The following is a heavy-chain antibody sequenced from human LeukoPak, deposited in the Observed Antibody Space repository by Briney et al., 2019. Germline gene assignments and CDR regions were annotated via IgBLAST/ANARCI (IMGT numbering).Heavy chain of an antibody. CDR2: INHSGST. CDR3: ARPYSSSHCTCYYNMDV. Sequence: SETLSLTCTVSGGSISSYYWSWIRQPPGKGLEWIGEINHSGSTNYNPSLKSRVTISEDKSKNQFSLNLTSGTAGAPAVYYCARPYSSSHCTCYYNMDVWGKGSTVTVSS. V-gene: IGHV4-34*01. CDR1: GGSISSYY. D-gene: IGHD6-6*01. J-gene: IGHJ6*03.